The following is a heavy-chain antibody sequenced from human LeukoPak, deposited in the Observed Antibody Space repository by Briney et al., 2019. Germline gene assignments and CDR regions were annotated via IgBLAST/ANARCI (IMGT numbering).Heavy chain of an antibody. CDR2: ISAYNGNT. CDR3: ARELPYSSGWYYFDY. Sequence: ASVKVSCKASGYTFSTYGISWVRQAPGQGLEWMGWISAYNGNTNYAQKLQGRVTMTTDTSTSTAYMELRSLRSDDTAVYYCARELPYSSGWYYFDYWGQGTLVTVSS. CDR1: GYTFSTYG. V-gene: IGHV1-18*01. J-gene: IGHJ4*02. D-gene: IGHD6-19*01.